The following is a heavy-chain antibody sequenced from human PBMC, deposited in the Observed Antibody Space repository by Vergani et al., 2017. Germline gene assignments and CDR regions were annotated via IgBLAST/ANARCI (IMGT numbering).Heavy chain of an antibody. D-gene: IGHD5-24*01. J-gene: IGHJ4*02. CDR1: GASITSGSFY. V-gene: IGHV4-61*02. Sequence: QVHLNEAGPGLVKPSQTLSLTCTVSGASITSGSFYWSWIRQPAGKGLEWIGRIHASGTKNYNPSLRSRVTLSVDTSKNQFSLKLSSVTAADTAVYYCARQFRGLVDYWGQGTLVTVSS. CDR3: ARQFRGLVDY. CDR2: IHASGTK.